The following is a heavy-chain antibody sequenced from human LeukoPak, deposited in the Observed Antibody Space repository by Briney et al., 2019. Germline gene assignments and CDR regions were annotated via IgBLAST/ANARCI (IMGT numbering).Heavy chain of an antibody. D-gene: IGHD6-13*01. V-gene: IGHV3-7*01. CDR1: GFTFSNYW. CDR3: ASALIAAR. CDR2: IKQDGSEK. Sequence: GGSLRLSCAASGFTFSNYWMTWVRQAPGKGLEWVANIKQDGSEKYYVDSVKGRFTISRDNAESSLFLQMNNLRPEDTAVYYCASALIAARWGQGTMVTVSS. J-gene: IGHJ3*01.